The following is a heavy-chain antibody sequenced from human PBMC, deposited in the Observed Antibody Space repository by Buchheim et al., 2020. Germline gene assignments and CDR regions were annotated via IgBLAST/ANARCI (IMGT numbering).Heavy chain of an antibody. CDR3: AKARSGFGELLYSIHFDY. V-gene: IGHV3-23*01. CDR1: GFSFSNYA. J-gene: IGHJ4*02. Sequence: EVQLLESGGGLVQPGGSLRLSCAASGFSFSNYAMSWVRQAPGKGLEWVSTMSRSGISTAYADSVKGRFSISRDNSKNTLYLQMNSLRAEDTAVYHCAKARSGFGELLYSIHFDYWGQGTL. CDR2: MSRSGIST. D-gene: IGHD3-10*01.